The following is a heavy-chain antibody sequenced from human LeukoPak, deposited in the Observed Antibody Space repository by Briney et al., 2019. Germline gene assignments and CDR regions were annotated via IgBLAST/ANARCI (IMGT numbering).Heavy chain of an antibody. D-gene: IGHD5-12*01. V-gene: IGHV4-34*01. J-gene: IGHJ4*02. CDR3: ARRLGFRDY. CDR2: INHSGST. CDR1: GGSFSGYY. Sequence: SETLSLTCAVYGGSFSGYYWSWIRQPPGKGLEWIGEINHSGSTYYNPSLKSRVTISVDTSKTQFSLKLSSVTAADTAVYYCARRLGFRDYWGQGTLVTVSS.